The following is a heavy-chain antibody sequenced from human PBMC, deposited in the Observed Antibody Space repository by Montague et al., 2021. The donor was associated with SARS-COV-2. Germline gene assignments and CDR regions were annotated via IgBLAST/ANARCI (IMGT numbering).Heavy chain of an antibody. D-gene: IGHD6-19*01. CDR3: ARDGALYSSGWWGGDFDY. Sequence: SLRLSCAASGFTFSSYEMNRVRQAPGKGLEWVSYISSSGSTIYYADSVKGRFTISRDNAKNSLYLQMNSLRAEDTAVYYCARDGALYSSGWWGGDFDYWGQGTLVTASS. CDR1: GFTFSSYE. J-gene: IGHJ4*02. CDR2: ISSSGSTI. V-gene: IGHV3-48*03.